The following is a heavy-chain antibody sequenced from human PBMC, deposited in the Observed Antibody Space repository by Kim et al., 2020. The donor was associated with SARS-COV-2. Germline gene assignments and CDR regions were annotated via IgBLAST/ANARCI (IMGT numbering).Heavy chain of an antibody. CDR1: GFTFSSYS. V-gene: IGHV3-48*02. D-gene: IGHD3-22*01. CDR3: AGNTYYYDSRGIFY. CDR2: ISSSSSTI. J-gene: IGHJ4*02. Sequence: GGSPRLSCAASGFTFSSYSMNWVRQAPGKGLEWVSYISSSSSTIYYADSVKGRFTISRDNAKNSLYLQMNSLRDEDTAVYYCAGNTYYYDSRGIFYWGQGTLVTVSS.